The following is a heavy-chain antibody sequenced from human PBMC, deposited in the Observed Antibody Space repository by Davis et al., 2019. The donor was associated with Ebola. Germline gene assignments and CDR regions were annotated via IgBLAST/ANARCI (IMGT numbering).Heavy chain of an antibody. CDR3: AREEYGDFTIDY. CDR2: ISSSSSYI. CDR1: GFTFSSYS. V-gene: IGHV3-21*01. J-gene: IGHJ4*02. D-gene: IGHD4-17*01. Sequence: GESLKISCAASGFTFSSYSMNWVRQAPGKGLEWVSSISSSSSYIYYADSVKGRFTISRDNAKNSLYLQMNSLRAEDTAVYYCAREEYGDFTIDYWGQGTLVTVSS.